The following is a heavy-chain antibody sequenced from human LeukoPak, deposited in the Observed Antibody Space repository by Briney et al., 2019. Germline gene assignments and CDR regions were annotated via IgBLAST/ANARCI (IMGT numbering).Heavy chain of an antibody. CDR2: IVQDGSQK. J-gene: IGHJ4*02. CDR3: ARNEKWGRDY. CDR1: GFTFSSHW. D-gene: IGHD1-26*01. Sequence: GGSLRLSCAASGFTFSSHWMSWVRQAPGKGLGWVANIVQDGSQKYCVDSVKGRFTISGDNGKNSLYLQMNSLRAEDTAVYYCARNEKWGRDYWGQGTLVTVSS. V-gene: IGHV3-7*03.